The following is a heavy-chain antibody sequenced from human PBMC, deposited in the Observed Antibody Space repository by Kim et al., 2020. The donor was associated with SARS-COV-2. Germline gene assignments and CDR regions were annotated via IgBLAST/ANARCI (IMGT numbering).Heavy chain of an antibody. CDR2: IYYSGST. CDR1: GGSISSSSYY. V-gene: IGHV4-39*01. Sequence: SETLSLTCTVSGGSISSSSYYWGWIRQPPGKGLEWIGSIYYSGSTYYNPSLKSRVTISVDTSKNQFSLKLSSVTAAHTAVYYCARLSTYYDFWSGYLDY. CDR3: ARLSTYYDFWSGYLDY. J-gene: IGHJ4*01. D-gene: IGHD3-3*01.